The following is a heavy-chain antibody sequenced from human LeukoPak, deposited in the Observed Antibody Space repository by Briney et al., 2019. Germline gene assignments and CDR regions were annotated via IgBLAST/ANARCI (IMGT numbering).Heavy chain of an antibody. CDR3: ARVSSGWYSD. V-gene: IGHV1-18*01. CDR1: GYTFSNYG. J-gene: IGHJ4*02. CDR2: ISSYNDNT. D-gene: IGHD6-19*01. Sequence: ASVKVSCKASGYTFSNYGISWVRQAPGQGLEWMGWISSYNDNTNYAQKLQGRVTMTTDTSTSTAYMELRSLRSDDTAVYYCARVSSGWYSDWGQGTLVTVSS.